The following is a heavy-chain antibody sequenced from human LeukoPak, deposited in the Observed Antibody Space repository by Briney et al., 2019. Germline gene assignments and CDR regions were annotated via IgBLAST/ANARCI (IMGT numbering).Heavy chain of an antibody. CDR2: ISSSSSDI. CDR3: AKDRDVWGSLLDY. J-gene: IGHJ4*02. D-gene: IGHD3-16*01. V-gene: IGHV3-21*04. CDR1: GFTFSSYS. Sequence: PGGSLRLSCAASGFTFSSYSMNWVRQAPGKGLEWVSSISSSSSDIYYADSMKGRFTISRDNAKNSLYLQMNSLRAEDTAVYYCAKDRDVWGSLLDYWGQGTLVTVSS.